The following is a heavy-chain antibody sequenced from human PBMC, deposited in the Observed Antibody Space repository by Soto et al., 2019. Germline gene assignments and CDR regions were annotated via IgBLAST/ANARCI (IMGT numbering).Heavy chain of an antibody. J-gene: IGHJ4*02. D-gene: IGHD6-19*01. V-gene: IGHV1-3*01. CDR1: GHTFTSYA. CDR2: INAGNGNT. CDR3: ARDEWLVRYFDY. Sequence: ASVKVSCKASGHTFTSYAMHWVRQAPGQRLEWMGWINAGNGNTKYSQKFQGRVTITRDTSASTAYMELSSLRSEDTAVYYCARDEWLVRYFDYWGQGTLVTVSS.